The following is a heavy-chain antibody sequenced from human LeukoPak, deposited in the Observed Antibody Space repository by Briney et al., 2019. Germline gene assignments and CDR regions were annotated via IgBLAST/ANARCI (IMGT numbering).Heavy chain of an antibody. CDR2: ISKDGSDK. CDR1: GFTFSDYA. J-gene: IGHJ4*02. Sequence: VGSLRLSCAASGFTFSDYAMHWVRQAPGKGLEWVAVISKDGSDKYYPGSVRGRFTISRDNSKNTIYLQMDSLRAEDTAIYYCARDYWWNYDYWGQGTLVTVSS. V-gene: IGHV3-30-3*01. D-gene: IGHD1-7*01. CDR3: ARDYWWNYDY.